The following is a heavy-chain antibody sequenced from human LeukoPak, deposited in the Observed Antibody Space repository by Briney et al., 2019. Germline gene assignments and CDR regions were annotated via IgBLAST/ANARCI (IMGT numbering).Heavy chain of an antibody. Sequence: SETLSLTCTVSGYSISSGYYWGWTRQPPGKGLEWIGSIYHSGSTYYNPSLKSRVTISVDTSKNQFSLKLSSVTAADTAVYYCAREDIVVVVAALREAFDIWGQGTMVTVSS. J-gene: IGHJ3*02. CDR1: GYSISSGYY. CDR2: IYHSGST. D-gene: IGHD2-15*01. CDR3: AREDIVVVVAALREAFDI. V-gene: IGHV4-38-2*02.